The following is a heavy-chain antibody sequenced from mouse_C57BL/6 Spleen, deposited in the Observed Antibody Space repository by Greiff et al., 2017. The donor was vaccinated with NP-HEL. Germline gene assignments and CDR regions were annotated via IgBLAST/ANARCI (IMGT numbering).Heavy chain of an antibody. CDR2: ISGGGGNT. Sequence: EVQGVESGGGLVKPGGSLKLSCAASGFTFSSYTMSWVRQTPEKRLEWVATISGGGGNTYYPDSVKGRFTISRDNAKNTLYLQMSSLRSEDTALYCCARQGLRYWYFDVWGTGTTVTVSS. J-gene: IGHJ1*03. CDR1: GFTFSSYT. D-gene: IGHD1-1*01. CDR3: ARQGLRYWYFDV. V-gene: IGHV5-9*01.